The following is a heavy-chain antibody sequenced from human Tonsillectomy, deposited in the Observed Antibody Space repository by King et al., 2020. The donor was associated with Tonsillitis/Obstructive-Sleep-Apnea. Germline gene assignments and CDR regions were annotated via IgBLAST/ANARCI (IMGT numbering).Heavy chain of an antibody. CDR1: GFTFSSYA. V-gene: IGHV3-23*04. Sequence: QLVESGGGLVQPGGSLRLSCAASGFTFSSYAMSWVRQAPGKGLEWVSAISGSGGSTYYADSVKGRFTISRDNSKNTLYLQMNSLRAEDTAVYYCAKDWAWAVEDSVLIFDYWGRGTLVTVSS. CDR3: AKDWAWAVEDSVLIFDY. D-gene: IGHD4-23*01. J-gene: IGHJ4*02. CDR2: ISGSGGST.